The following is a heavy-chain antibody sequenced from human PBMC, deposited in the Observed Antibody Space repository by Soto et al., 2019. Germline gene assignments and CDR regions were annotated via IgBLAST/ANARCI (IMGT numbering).Heavy chain of an antibody. J-gene: IGHJ4*02. CDR1: GGSISSYY. CDR2: IYYSGST. Sequence: SETLSLTCTVSGGSISSYYWSWIRQPPGKGLEWIGYIYYSGSTNYNPSLKSRVTISVDTSKNQFSLKLSSVTAADTAVYYCASAHPWGLGELSFFDYWGQGTLVTVSS. V-gene: IGHV4-59*01. D-gene: IGHD3-16*02. CDR3: ASAHPWGLGELSFFDY.